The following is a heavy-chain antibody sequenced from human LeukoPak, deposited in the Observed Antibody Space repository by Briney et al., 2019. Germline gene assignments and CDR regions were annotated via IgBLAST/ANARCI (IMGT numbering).Heavy chain of an antibody. CDR3: ALLAYYYDSSGYYSHDAFDI. J-gene: IGHJ3*02. CDR2: IYTSGST. V-gene: IGHV4-4*07. CDR1: GGSISSYY. D-gene: IGHD3-22*01. Sequence: SETLSLTCTVSGGSISSYYWSWIRQPPGKGLEWIGRIYTSGSTNYNPSLKSRVTMSVDTSKNQFSLKLSSVTAADTAVYYCALLAYYYDSSGYYSHDAFDIWGQGTMVTVSS.